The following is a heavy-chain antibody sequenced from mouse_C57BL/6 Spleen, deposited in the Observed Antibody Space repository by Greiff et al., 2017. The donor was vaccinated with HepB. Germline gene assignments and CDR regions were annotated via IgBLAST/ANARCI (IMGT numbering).Heavy chain of an antibody. J-gene: IGHJ4*01. CDR1: GFSLTSYG. D-gene: IGHD2-5*01. V-gene: IGHV2-6-1*01. CDR3: ARHVYYSNYDYAMDY. CDR2: IWSDGST. Sequence: QVQLQESGPGLVAPSQSLSITCTVSGFSLTSYGVHWVRQPPGKGLEWLVVIWSDGSTTYNSALNSRLSISKDNSKSQVFLKMNSLQTDDTAMYYCARHVYYSNYDYAMDYWGQGTSVTVSS.